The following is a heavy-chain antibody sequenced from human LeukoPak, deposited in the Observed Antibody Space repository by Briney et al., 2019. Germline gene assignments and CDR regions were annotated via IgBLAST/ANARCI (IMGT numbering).Heavy chain of an antibody. CDR3: ARDWLSGYGSGGGFDS. CDR2: ISAYNGNT. V-gene: IGHV1-18*01. Sequence: ASVKVSCKASGYTFTSYGISWVRQAPGQGLEWMGWISAYNGNTNYAQKLQGRVTMTTDTSTSTAYMELRSLRSDDTAVYYCARDWLSGYGSGGGFDSWGQGTLVTVSS. CDR1: GYTFTSYG. J-gene: IGHJ5*01. D-gene: IGHD3-10*01.